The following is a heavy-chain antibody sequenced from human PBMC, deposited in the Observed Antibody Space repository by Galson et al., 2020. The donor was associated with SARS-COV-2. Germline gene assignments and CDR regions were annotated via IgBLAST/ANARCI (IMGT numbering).Heavy chain of an antibody. CDR2: IMWDAHKI. Sequence: LSLTCAASAFIFDKYAIHWVRHRPGKGLEWVAGIMWDAHKIDYADSVKGRFTISRDNAKNSVYLQMNSLRIDDTALYYCGKDLKPGGMDVWGQGTSVTVSS. CDR3: GKDLKPGGMDV. J-gene: IGHJ6*02. CDR1: AFIFDKYA. V-gene: IGHV3-9*01.